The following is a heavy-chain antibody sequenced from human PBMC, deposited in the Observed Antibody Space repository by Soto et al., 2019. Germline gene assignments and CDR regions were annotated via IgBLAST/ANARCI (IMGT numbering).Heavy chain of an antibody. J-gene: IGHJ5*02. CDR2: IYYSGST. V-gene: IGHV4-59*01. Sequence: SETLSLTCTVSGGSISSYYWSWIRQPPGKGLEWIGYIYYSGSTNYNPSLKSRVTISVDTSKNQFSLKLSSVTAADTAVYYCARSSQGYNWFDPWGQGTLVTVSS. CDR3: ARSSQGYNWFDP. D-gene: IGHD2-2*01. CDR1: GGSISSYY.